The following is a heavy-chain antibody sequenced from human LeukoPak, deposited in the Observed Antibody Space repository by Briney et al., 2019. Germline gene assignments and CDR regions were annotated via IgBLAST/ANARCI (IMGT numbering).Heavy chain of an antibody. D-gene: IGHD3-3*01. CDR2: IYTSGST. CDR3: ARDEPYYDFWSGYSPDGFDI. V-gene: IGHV4-4*07. CDR1: GGPIRSYY. Sequence: SETVSLTCTVSGGPIRSYYWSWIRQPAGKGLEWIGRIYTSGSTNYKPSLKSRVTMSVDTSKNQFSLKLSSVTAADTAVYYCARDEPYYDFWSGYSPDGFDIWGQGTMVTVSS. J-gene: IGHJ3*02.